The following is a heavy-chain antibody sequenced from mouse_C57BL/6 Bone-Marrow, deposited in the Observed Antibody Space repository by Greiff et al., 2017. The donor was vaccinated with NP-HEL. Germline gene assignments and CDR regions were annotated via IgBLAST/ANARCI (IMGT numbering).Heavy chain of an antibody. Sequence: EVQLQQSGAELVRPGASVKLSCTASGFNIKDDYMHWVKQRPEQGLEWIGWIDPENGDTEYASKFQGKATITADTSSNTAYLQLSSLTSEDTAVYYCTTWDGDYDYAMDYWGQGTSVTVSS. D-gene: IGHD2-13*01. CDR1: GFNIKDDY. CDR3: TTWDGDYDYAMDY. J-gene: IGHJ4*01. CDR2: IDPENGDT. V-gene: IGHV14-4*01.